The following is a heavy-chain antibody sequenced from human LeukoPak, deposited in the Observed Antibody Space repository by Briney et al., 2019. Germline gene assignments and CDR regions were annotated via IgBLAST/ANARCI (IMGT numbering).Heavy chain of an antibody. CDR2: ISSSSSYI. J-gene: IGHJ4*02. Sequence: GGSLRLSCAASGFTFSSYSMNWVRQAPGKGLEWVSSISSSSSYIYYADSVKGRFTISRDNAKNSLYLQMNSLRAEDTAVYYCASAVDSSGYYFDYWGQGTLVTVSS. CDR3: ASAVDSSGYYFDY. D-gene: IGHD3-22*01. V-gene: IGHV3-21*01. CDR1: GFTFSSYS.